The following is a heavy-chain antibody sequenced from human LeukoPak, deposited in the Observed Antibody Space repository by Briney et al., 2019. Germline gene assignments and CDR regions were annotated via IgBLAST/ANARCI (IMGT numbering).Heavy chain of an antibody. Sequence: GGSLRLSCAASGFTFSSYSMNWVRQAPGKGLEWVSSISSSSSYIYYADSVKGRFTISRDNAKNSLYLQINSLRAEDTAVYYCARDLLTTVTPHFVDYWGQGTLVTVSS. CDR2: ISSSSSYI. CDR3: ARDLLTTVTPHFVDY. CDR1: GFTFSSYS. J-gene: IGHJ4*02. V-gene: IGHV3-21*01. D-gene: IGHD4-17*01.